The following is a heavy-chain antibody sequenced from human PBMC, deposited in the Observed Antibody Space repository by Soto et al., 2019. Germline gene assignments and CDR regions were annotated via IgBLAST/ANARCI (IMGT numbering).Heavy chain of an antibody. Sequence: QVQLQQWGAGLLKPSETLSLTCAVYGGSFSGYYWSWIRQPPGKGLEWIGEINHSGSTNYNPSLKSRVSISVDTSKNQFSLKLSSVTAADTAVYYCARGRNYDFWSGSIYYYYGMDVWGQGTTVTVSS. CDR1: GGSFSGYY. D-gene: IGHD3-3*01. CDR2: INHSGST. J-gene: IGHJ6*02. CDR3: ARGRNYDFWSGSIYYYYGMDV. V-gene: IGHV4-34*01.